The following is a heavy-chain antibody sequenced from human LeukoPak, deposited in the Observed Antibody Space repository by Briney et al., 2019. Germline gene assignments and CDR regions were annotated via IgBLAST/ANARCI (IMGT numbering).Heavy chain of an antibody. J-gene: IGHJ4*02. V-gene: IGHV4-4*02. D-gene: IGHD3-22*01. CDR1: GGSINSHNW. Sequence: SETLSLTCAVSGGSINSHNWWSWVRQPPGKGLEWIGEIYHSGSTNYNPSLKSRVTISVDTSKNQFSLKLSSVTAADTAVYYCARRPGYYYDSSGYYLAYFDYWGQGTLVTVSS. CDR3: ARRPGYYYDSSGYYLAYFDY. CDR2: IYHSGST.